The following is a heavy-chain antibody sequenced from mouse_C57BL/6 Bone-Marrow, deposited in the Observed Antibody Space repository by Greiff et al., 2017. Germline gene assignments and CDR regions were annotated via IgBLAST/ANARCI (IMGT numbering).Heavy chain of an antibody. CDR1: GYTFTDYN. CDR3: ARVTTVVDWYFDV. Sequence: EVQLQQSGPELVKPGASVKIPCKASGYTFTDYNMDWVKQSHGKSLEWIGDINPNNGGTIYNQKFKGKATLTVDKSSSTAYMELRRLTSEDTAVYYCARVTTVVDWYFDVWGTGTTVTVSS. D-gene: IGHD1-1*01. J-gene: IGHJ1*03. V-gene: IGHV1-18*01. CDR2: INPNNGGT.